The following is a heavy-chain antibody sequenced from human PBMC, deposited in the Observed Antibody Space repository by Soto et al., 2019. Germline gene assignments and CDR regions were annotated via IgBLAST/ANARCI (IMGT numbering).Heavy chain of an antibody. CDR3: ARIRGYWYGLDV. CDR1: GFPLSTYG. CDR2: ITGTGGNT. Sequence: EVQLLESGGGLVQPGGSLRLSCAASGFPLSTYGMTWVRQAPGKGLEWVSAITGTGGNTYYVDSVKGRFTSSRDNSKNMLYLQVNSLRVEDTAVYYCARIRGYWYGLDVLGQGTTVTVSS. V-gene: IGHV3-23*01. J-gene: IGHJ6*02.